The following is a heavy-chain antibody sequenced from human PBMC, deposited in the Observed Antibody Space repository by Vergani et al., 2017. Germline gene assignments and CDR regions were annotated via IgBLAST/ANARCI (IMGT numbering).Heavy chain of an antibody. Sequence: EVQLVESGGGLVKPGGSLRLSCAASGFTFSSYSMNWVRQAPGKGLEWVSSISSSSSYIYYADSVKGRFTIPRDNAKISLYLQMNSLRAEDTAVYYCASGLYCRSTSCHTVDYWGQGTLVTVSS. CDR2: ISSSSSYI. CDR1: GFTFSSYS. V-gene: IGHV3-21*01. CDR3: ASGLYCRSTSCHTVDY. J-gene: IGHJ4*02. D-gene: IGHD2-2*02.